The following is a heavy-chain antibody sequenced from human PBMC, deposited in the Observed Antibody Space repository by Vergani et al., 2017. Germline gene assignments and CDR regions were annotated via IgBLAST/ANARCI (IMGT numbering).Heavy chain of an antibody. J-gene: IGHJ3*02. CDR3: ARAGTLDAFDI. CDR2: IKQDGSEK. CDR1: GFTFSSYW. Sequence: EVQLLESGGGLVQPGGSLRLSCAASGFTFSSYWMSWVRQAPGKGLEWVANIKQDGSEKYYVDSAKGRFTISRDNAKNSLYLQMNSLRAEDTAVYYCARAGTLDAFDIWGQVTMVTVSS. V-gene: IGHV3-7*01. D-gene: IGHD1-1*01.